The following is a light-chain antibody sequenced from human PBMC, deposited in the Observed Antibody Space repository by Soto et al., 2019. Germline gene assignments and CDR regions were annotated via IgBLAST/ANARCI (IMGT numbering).Light chain of an antibody. J-gene: IGLJ3*02. CDR2: DMS. Sequence: QSALTQPRSVSGSPGQSVTISCTASSSVVGGYTYVSWYQQHPGKAPKLIIYDMSKRPSGVPDRFSGSKSGNTASLTISGLQAEDEADYYCCSYAGSRVFGGGTQLTVL. V-gene: IGLV2-11*01. CDR1: SSVVGGYTY. CDR3: CSYAGSRV.